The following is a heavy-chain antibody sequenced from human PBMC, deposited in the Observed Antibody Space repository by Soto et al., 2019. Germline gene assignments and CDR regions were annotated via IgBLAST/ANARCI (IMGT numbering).Heavy chain of an antibody. CDR1: GFSFSSYS. Sequence: DVQLVESGGRLVRPGGSLRLSCAASGFSFSSYSMNWVRQAPGKGLEWVSFISKSSDTTFYAESVKGRFTISRDDARNSVYLQMNSLRVEDTAVYFCARAGRHFDWEWGAKIRDVWGQGTTVTVS. CDR2: ISKSSDTT. V-gene: IGHV3-21*01. J-gene: IGHJ6*02. CDR3: ARAGRHFDWEWGAKIRDV. D-gene: IGHD3-9*01.